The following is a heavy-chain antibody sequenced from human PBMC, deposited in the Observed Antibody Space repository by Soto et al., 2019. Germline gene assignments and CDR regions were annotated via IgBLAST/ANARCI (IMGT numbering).Heavy chain of an antibody. Sequence: ASVKVSCKASGYTFTGYYMHWVRQSPGQGLEWMGWINPNSGGTNYAQKFQGRVTMTRDTSISTAYMELSRLRSDDTAVYYCARAPDPLWSGYPDPAWGIYFDYWGQGTLVTVSS. CDR1: GYTFTGYY. CDR2: INPNSGGT. D-gene: IGHD3-3*01. J-gene: IGHJ4*02. V-gene: IGHV1-2*02. CDR3: ARAPDPLWSGYPDPAWGIYFDY.